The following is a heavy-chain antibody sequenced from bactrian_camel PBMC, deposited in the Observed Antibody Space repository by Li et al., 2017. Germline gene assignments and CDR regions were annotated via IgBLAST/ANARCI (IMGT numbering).Heavy chain of an antibody. D-gene: IGHD1*01. CDR1: PYTDNRYC. Sequence: QVQLVESGGGSVQAGGSLNLSCVGWPYTDNRYCTGWFRQAPGKGLEWVSSIYTHGSKTYYADSVKGRLTISRDNTKNTVYLQMNSLESDDTAIYYCGLGPRNRQACGKYTANYWGQGTQVTVS. J-gene: IGHJ4*01. CDR3: GLGPRNRQACGKYTANY. CDR2: IYTHGSKT. V-gene: IGHV3-2*01.